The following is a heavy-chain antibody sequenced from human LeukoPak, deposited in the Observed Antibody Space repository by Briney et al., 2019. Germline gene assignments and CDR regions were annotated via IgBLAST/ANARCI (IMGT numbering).Heavy chain of an antibody. CDR1: GFTFSSYA. V-gene: IGHV3-30*04. Sequence: GGSLRLSCAASGFTFSSYAMHGVRQAPGKGLEWVAFISYGGSNKYYADSVKGRFTISRDNSKNTLYPQMNSLRAEDTAVYYCARDKVTMVRGVIHRHDAFDIWGQGTMVTVSS. D-gene: IGHD3-10*01. CDR2: ISYGGSNK. J-gene: IGHJ3*02. CDR3: ARDKVTMVRGVIHRHDAFDI.